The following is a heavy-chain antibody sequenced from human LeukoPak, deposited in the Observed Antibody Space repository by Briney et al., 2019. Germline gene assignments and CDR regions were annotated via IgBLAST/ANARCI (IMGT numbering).Heavy chain of an antibody. CDR1: GFTFSNYW. CDR3: AREGSGRYVGTGAQS. D-gene: IGHD6-19*01. Sequence: GRSLRLSCAASGFTFSNYWMRWVRQAPGKGREWVADIKEDGSEIHYVDSVKGRFTISRDNAKNSLYLQMHSLRAEDTSMYYCAREGSGRYVGTGAQSWGRGTLVTVSS. J-gene: IGHJ5*02. V-gene: IGHV3-7*01. CDR2: IKEDGSEI.